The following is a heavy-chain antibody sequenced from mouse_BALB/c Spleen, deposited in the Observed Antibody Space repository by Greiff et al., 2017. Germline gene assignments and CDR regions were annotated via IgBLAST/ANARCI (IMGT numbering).Heavy chain of an antibody. D-gene: IGHD2-1*01. Sequence: QVQLKESGPSLVQPSQSLSITCTVSGFSLTSYGVHWVRQSPGKGLEWLGVIWRGGSTDYNAAFMSRLSITKDNSKSQVFFKMNSLQADDTAIYYCAKNWGNYSYYAMDYWGQGTSVTVSS. CDR1: GFSLTSYG. J-gene: IGHJ4*01. CDR3: AKNWGNYSYYAMDY. V-gene: IGHV2-5-1*01. CDR2: IWRGGST.